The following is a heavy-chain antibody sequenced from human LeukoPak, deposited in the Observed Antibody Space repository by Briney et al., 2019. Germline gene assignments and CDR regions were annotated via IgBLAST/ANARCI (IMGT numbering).Heavy chain of an antibody. D-gene: IGHD2-2*01. Sequence: SVKVSCKASGGTFSSYAISWVRQAPGQGLEWMGGIIPIFGTANYAQKFQGRVRITADESTSTAYMELSSLRSEDTAVYYCARAACSSTSCYWSAFDIWGQGTMVTVSS. CDR3: ARAACSSTSCYWSAFDI. CDR1: GGTFSSYA. J-gene: IGHJ3*02. V-gene: IGHV1-69*01. CDR2: IIPIFGTA.